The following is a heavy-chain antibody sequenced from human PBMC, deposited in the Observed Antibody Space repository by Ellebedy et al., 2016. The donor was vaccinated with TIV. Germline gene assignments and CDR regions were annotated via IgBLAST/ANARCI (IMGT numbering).Heavy chain of an antibody. D-gene: IGHD5/OR15-5a*01. V-gene: IGHV1-2*02. J-gene: IGHJ4*02. CDR3: TRDLTNIVSGDY. CDR1: GYIFTDYY. CDR2: INPNSGGT. Sequence: AASVKVSCKVSGYIFTDYYIHWFRQAPGQGLEWMAWINPNSGGTNYAQKFQGRVTVTRDTSTSIAFLELSRLRSDDTAVYYCTRDLTNIVSGDYWGQGTLVTVSS.